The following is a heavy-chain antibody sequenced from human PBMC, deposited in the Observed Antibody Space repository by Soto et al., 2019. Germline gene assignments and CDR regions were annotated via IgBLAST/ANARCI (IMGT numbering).Heavy chain of an antibody. D-gene: IGHD5-18*01. V-gene: IGHV1-3*01. J-gene: IGHJ4*02. CDR2: INAGNGNT. Sequence: GASVKVSCKASGYTFTSYAMHWVRQAPGQRLEWMGWINAGNGNTKYSQKFQGRVTITRDTSASTAYMELSSLRSEDTAVYYCARDRDTAMEANFDYWGQGTLVPVSS. CDR3: ARDRDTAMEANFDY. CDR1: GYTFTSYA.